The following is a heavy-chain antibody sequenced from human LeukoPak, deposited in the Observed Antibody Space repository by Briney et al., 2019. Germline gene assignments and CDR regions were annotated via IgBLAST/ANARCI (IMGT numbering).Heavy chain of an antibody. V-gene: IGHV4-38-2*01. CDR2: IYHSGST. Sequence: SETLSLTCAVSGYSISSGYYWGWIRQPPGKGLECIGSIYHSGSTYYNPSLKSRVTISVDTSKNQFSLKLSSVTAADTAVYYCASRAHYDFWSGYDDAFDIWGQGTMVTVSS. CDR3: ASRAHYDFWSGYDDAFDI. J-gene: IGHJ3*02. D-gene: IGHD3-3*01. CDR1: GYSISSGYY.